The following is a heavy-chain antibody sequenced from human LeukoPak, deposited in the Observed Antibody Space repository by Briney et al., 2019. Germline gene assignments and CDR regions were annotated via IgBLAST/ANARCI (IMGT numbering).Heavy chain of an antibody. CDR1: GFTFSSYS. CDR3: TRSDYYGSGSYFSHAFDI. D-gene: IGHD3-10*01. J-gene: IGHJ3*02. CDR2: ISSSSTI. Sequence: PGGSLRLSCAASGFTFSSYSMNWVRQAPGKGLEWVSYISSSSTIYYADSVKGRFTISRDNAKNSLYLQMNSLRAEDTAVYYCTRSDYYGSGSYFSHAFDIWGQGTMVTVSS. V-gene: IGHV3-48*01.